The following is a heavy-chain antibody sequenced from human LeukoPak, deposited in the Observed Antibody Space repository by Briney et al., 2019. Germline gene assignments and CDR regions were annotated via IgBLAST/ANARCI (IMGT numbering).Heavy chain of an antibody. V-gene: IGHV4-59*11. D-gene: IGHD6-6*01. CDR1: GGSISSHY. CDR3: ARNIAARPYYFDY. CDR2: IYYSGST. Sequence: SETLSLTCTVSGGSISSHYWSWIRQPPGKGLEWIGYIYYSGSTNYNPSLKRRVTISVDTSKNQFSLKLSPVTAADTAVYYCARNIAARPYYFDYWGQGTLVTVSS. J-gene: IGHJ4*02.